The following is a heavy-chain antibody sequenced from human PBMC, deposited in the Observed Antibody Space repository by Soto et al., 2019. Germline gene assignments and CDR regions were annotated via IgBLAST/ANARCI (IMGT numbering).Heavy chain of an antibody. D-gene: IGHD3-10*01. CDR3: ARTDYYDSGANFGTLYFFDY. CDR1: GYTFTYYG. CDR2: ISAYNGHT. J-gene: IGHJ4*01. Sequence: EASVKVSCKASGYTFTYYGISWVRQAPGQGLEWMGWISAYNGHTKYAQNLQGRVTMTTDTSTSTAYVELGSLRADDTAVYYCARTDYYDSGANFGTLYFFDYWGQGTRVTVSS. V-gene: IGHV1-18*01.